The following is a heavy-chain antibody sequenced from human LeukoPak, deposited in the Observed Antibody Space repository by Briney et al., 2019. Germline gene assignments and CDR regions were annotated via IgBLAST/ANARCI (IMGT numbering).Heavy chain of an antibody. CDR1: GYAFTSYD. V-gene: IGHV1-8*01. CDR3: ARGAPMPYCSSTSCYAANYYYYMDV. Sequence: GASVKVSCKASGYAFTSYDINWVRQATGQGLEWMGWMNPNSGNTGYAQKFQGRVTMTRNTSISTAYMELSSLRSEDTAVYYCARGAPMPYCSSTSCYAANYYYYMDVWGKGTTVTVSS. J-gene: IGHJ6*03. CDR2: MNPNSGNT. D-gene: IGHD2-2*01.